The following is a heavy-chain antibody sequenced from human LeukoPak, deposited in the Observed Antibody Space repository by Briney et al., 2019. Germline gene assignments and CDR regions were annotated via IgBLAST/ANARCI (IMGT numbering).Heavy chain of an antibody. CDR2: IGGSGGFT. J-gene: IGHJ3*02. V-gene: IGHV3-23*01. CDR1: GFTGSNNY. Sequence: PGGSLRLSCAASGFTGSNNYVSWVRQAPGKGLEWVSAIGGSGGFTYYADSVKGRFTISRDNSKNTLYLQMNSLRAEDTAVYYCALNGREVPSGAFDIWGQGTMVTVSS. CDR3: ALNGREVPSGAFDI. D-gene: IGHD3-16*02.